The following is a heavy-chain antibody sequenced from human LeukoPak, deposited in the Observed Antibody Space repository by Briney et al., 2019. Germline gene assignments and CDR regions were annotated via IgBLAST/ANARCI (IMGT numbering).Heavy chain of an antibody. D-gene: IGHD2-21*02. Sequence: SETLSLTCTVSGGSLSSYYWSWIRQPPGKGLEWIGYIYYSGSTNYNPSLKSRVTISVDTSKNQFSLKLSSVTAADTAVYYCARHDYYNNWFDPWGQGTLVTVSS. V-gene: IGHV4-59*01. CDR1: GGSLSSYY. CDR3: ARHDYYNNWFDP. J-gene: IGHJ5*02. CDR2: IYYSGST.